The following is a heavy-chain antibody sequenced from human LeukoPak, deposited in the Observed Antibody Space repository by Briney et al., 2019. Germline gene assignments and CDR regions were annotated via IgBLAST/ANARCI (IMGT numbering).Heavy chain of an antibody. J-gene: IGHJ4*02. CDR1: GFTFSSYW. Sequence: GGSLRLSCAASGFTFSSYWMHWVRQAPGKGLVWVSRINSDGSSTSYADSVKGRFTISRDNAKNTLYLQMNSLRAEDTAVYYCTRGGYYGDFDYWGQGTLVTVSS. CDR2: INSDGSST. V-gene: IGHV3-74*01. CDR3: TRGGYYGDFDY. D-gene: IGHD1-26*01.